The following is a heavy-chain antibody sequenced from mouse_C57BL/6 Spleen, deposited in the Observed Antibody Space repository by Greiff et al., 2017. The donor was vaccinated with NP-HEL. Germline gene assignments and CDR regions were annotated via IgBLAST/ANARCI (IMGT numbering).Heavy chain of an antibody. V-gene: IGHV1-55*01. J-gene: IGHJ3*01. D-gene: IGHD1-2*01. Sequence: QVHVKQPGAELVKPGASVKMSCKASGYTFTSYWITWVKQRPGQGLEWIGDIYPGSGSTNYNEKFKSKATLTVDTSSSTAYMQLSSLTSEDSAVYYCARGDLALLRSAYWGQGTLVTVSA. CDR2: IYPGSGST. CDR3: ARGDLALLRSAY. CDR1: GYTFTSYW.